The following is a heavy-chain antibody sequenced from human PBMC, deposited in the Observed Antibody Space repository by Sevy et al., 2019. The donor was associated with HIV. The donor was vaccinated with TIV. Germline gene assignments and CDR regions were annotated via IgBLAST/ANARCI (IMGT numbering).Heavy chain of an antibody. CDR3: AKDNPGESDRFGELLPAYGMDV. CDR1: GFTFDDYT. CDR2: ISWDGGST. D-gene: IGHD3-10*01. Sequence: GGSLRLSCAASGFTFDDYTMHWVRQAPGKGLEWVSLISWDGGSTYYADSVKGRFTISRDNSKNSLYLQMNSLRTGDTALYYCAKDNPGESDRFGELLPAYGMDVWGQGTTVTVSS. V-gene: IGHV3-43*01. J-gene: IGHJ6*02.